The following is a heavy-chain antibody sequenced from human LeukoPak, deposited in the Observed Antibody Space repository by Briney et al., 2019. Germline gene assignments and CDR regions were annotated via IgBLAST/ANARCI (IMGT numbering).Heavy chain of an antibody. D-gene: IGHD3-9*01. J-gene: IGHJ4*02. CDR2: IRSKAYDGTA. CDR1: GFTFNTFN. CDR3: TREIRYFDWFQADY. V-gene: IGHV3-49*04. Sequence: GGSLRPSCAASGFTFNTFNMNWVRQAPGKGLEWVGFIRSKAYDGTAEYAASVKGRFTISRDDSKSVAYLQMDSLKTEDTAVYYCTREIRYFDWFQADYWGQGTLVTVSS.